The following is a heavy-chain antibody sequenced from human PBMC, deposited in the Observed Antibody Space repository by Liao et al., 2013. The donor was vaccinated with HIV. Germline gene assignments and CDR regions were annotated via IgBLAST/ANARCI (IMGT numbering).Heavy chain of an antibody. V-gene: IGHV4-4*07. CDR3: ARTRGSGWSDWFDP. D-gene: IGHD6-19*01. J-gene: IGHJ5*02. Sequence: QVQLQESGPGLVKPSETLSLTCTVSGGGISSYYWSWIRQPAGKGLEWIGRIYTSGSTNYNPSLKSRVTIVSRYVQEPVLPEAEARVDRRRRRLYYCARTRGSGWSDWFDPWAEGSLVTVSS. CDR1: GGGISSYY. CDR2: IYTSGST.